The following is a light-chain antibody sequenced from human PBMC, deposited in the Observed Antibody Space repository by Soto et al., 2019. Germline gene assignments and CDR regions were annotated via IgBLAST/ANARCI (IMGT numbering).Light chain of an antibody. J-gene: IGKJ1*01. V-gene: IGKV3-20*01. CDR2: GAS. Sequence: EIVLTQSPGTLSLSPGERATLSCRASQSVSSNSLAWYQQRPGQAPRLLIYGASSRATGIPDRFSGSGSGTDFTLTISRLEPEYFAVYYCQQYGSSPRTFGQGTKVEIK. CDR3: QQYGSSPRT. CDR1: QSVSSNS.